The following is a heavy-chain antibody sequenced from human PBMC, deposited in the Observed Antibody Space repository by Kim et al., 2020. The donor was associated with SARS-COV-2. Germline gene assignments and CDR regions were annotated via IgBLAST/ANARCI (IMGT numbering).Heavy chain of an antibody. V-gene: IGHV3-30*18. CDR1: GFTFSSYG. CDR2: ISYDGNSK. D-gene: IGHD6-19*01. J-gene: IGHJ4*02. Sequence: GGSLRLSCAASGFTFSSYGMLWVRQAPGKGLEWVAVISYDGNSKYYADSVKGRFTISRDNSKNTLYLQINGVRSEDAAVYYCAKGTYRSTGWYTDYFDYWGQGTLVTVSS. CDR3: AKGTYRSTGWYTDYFDY.